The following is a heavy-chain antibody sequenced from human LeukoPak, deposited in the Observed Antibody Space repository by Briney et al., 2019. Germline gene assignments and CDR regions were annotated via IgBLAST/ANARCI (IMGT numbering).Heavy chain of an antibody. CDR1: GFTFSSYA. CDR3: AKEVDVYNTGPHDY. J-gene: IGHJ4*02. D-gene: IGHD5-24*01. Sequence: GGSLRLSCVASGFTFSSYAVSWVRQTPGKGLEWVSAITGSGDSTYYADSVKGRFTISRDISKNTLYLQMNSLRAEDTAVYYCAKEVDVYNTGPHDYWGQGTLVTVSS. CDR2: ITGSGDST. V-gene: IGHV3-23*01.